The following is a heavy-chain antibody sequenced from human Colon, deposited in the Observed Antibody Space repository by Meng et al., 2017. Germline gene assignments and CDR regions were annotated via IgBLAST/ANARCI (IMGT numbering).Heavy chain of an antibody. CDR2: IVVGSGNT. CDR3: AARTTVVTLDAFDI. J-gene: IGHJ3*02. V-gene: IGHV1-58*01. D-gene: IGHD4-23*01. CDR1: GFTFTSSA. Sequence: PVKVSCKASGFTFTSSAVQWVRQARGQRLGWRGWIVVGSGNTNYAQKFQERVTITRDMSTSTAYMELSSLRSEDTAVYYCAARTTVVTLDAFDIWGQGTMVTVSS.